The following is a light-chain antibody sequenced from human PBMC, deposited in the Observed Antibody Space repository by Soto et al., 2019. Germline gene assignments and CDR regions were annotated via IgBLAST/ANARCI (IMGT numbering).Light chain of an antibody. CDR2: DAS. CDR3: QQRSDWPST. CDR1: QSVSRY. V-gene: IGKV3-11*01. Sequence: EIVLTQSPATRSLSPGERATLSCRASQSVSRYLAWYQQKPGQAPRLLIYDASNRATGIPARFSGSGSGTDFTLTISSLEPADFAVYYCQQRSDWPSTFGGGTKVQIK. J-gene: IGKJ4*01.